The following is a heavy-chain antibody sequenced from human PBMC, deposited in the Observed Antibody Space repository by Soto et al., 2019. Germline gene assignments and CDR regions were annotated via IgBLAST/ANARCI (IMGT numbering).Heavy chain of an antibody. CDR1: GGSFSSYA. Sequence: SVKVSCKASGGSFSSYAISWVRQAPGQGLEWMGGIIPIFGTANYAQKFQGRVTITADESTSTAYMELSSLRSEDTAVYYCARALTPENNNRYKDSSGYYYSGYWGQGTLVTVSS. J-gene: IGHJ4*02. D-gene: IGHD3-22*01. CDR2: IIPIFGTA. CDR3: ARALTPENNNRYKDSSGYYYSGY. V-gene: IGHV1-69*13.